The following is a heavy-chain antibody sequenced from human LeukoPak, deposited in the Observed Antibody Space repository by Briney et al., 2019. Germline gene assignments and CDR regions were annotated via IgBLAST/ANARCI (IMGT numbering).Heavy chain of an antibody. D-gene: IGHD3-22*01. J-gene: IGHJ3*02. CDR3: ARVQIRYYDSSGYDAFDI. CDR1: GGSFSGYY. CDR2: IYSGGST. V-gene: IGHV3-53*01. Sequence: PSETLSLTCAVYGGSFSGYYWSWIRQPPGKGLEWVSVIYSGGSTYYADSVKGRFTISRDNAKNSLYLQMNSLRAEDTAVYYCARVQIRYYDSSGYDAFDIWGQGTMVTVSS.